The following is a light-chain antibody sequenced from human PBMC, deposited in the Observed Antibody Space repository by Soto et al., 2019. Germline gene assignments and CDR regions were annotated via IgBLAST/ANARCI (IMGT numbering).Light chain of an antibody. V-gene: IGLV1-44*01. CDR3: AAWDDSLRAVV. J-gene: IGLJ2*01. CDR2: RNH. Sequence: QSVLTQSPSESATPGQRVTISCSGSGSNIGTHAVNWYQQVPGTAPTLLIFRNHQRPSGVPDRFPGSKSGTSASLAISGPQSEDEADYYCAAWDDSLRAVVFGGGTKL. CDR1: GSNIGTHA.